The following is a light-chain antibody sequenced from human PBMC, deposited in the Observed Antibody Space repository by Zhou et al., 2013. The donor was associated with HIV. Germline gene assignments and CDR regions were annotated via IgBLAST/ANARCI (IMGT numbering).Light chain of an antibody. CDR1: QSVRSNY. CDR3: QQYGSSPWT. J-gene: IGKJ1*01. CDR2: GAS. Sequence: EIVLTQSPGTLSLSPGGRATLSCRATQSVRSNYLAWYQQKPGQAPRLLIYGASNRATGIPDRFSGSGSGTDFTLTISRLEPEDFAVYYCQQYGSSPWTFGQGTKVEIK. V-gene: IGKV3-20*01.